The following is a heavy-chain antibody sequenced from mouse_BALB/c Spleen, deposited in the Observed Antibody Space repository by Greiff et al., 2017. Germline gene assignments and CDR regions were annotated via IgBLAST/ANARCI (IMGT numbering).Heavy chain of an antibody. CDR1: GYTFTSYW. CDR3: ARSWDGYYGYFDV. Sequence: VQLQQSGAELAKPGASVKMSCKASGYTFTSYWMHWVKQRPGQGLEWIGYINPSTGYTEYNQKFKDKATLTADKSSSTAYMQLSSLTSEDSAVYYCARSWDGYYGYFDVWGAGTTVTVSS. CDR2: INPSTGYT. D-gene: IGHD2-3*01. J-gene: IGHJ1*01. V-gene: IGHV1-7*01.